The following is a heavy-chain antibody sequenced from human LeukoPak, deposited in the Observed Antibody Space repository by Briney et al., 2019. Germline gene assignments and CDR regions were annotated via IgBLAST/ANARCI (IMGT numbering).Heavy chain of an antibody. CDR1: GFTFSNAW. CDR3: STGGVNWNYVGF. D-gene: IGHD1-7*01. J-gene: IGHJ1*01. V-gene: IGHV3-15*01. Sequence: PGGSLRLSCGASGFTFSNAWMNWVRQAPGKGLEWVARIKSEIGGGTTDYAAPVKGRFTISRDDPKSTLYLQMNSLNIEDTAMYYCSTGGVNWNYVGFWGQGTLVTVSS. CDR2: IKSEIGGGTT.